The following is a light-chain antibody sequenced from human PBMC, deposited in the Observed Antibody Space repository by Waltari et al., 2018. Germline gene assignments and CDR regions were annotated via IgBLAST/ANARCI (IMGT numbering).Light chain of an antibody. CDR3: QVWDSGADRVV. V-gene: IGLV3-21*02. Sequence: SYVLTQPPSVSVAPGPTAKIPCCGPDLETKRQNWYPQRPGQAPVLVMYDDTYRPSGIPARFSGSNSGNTATLTISRVEAGDEGDYYCQVWDSGADRVVFGGGTDLTVL. CDR1: DLETKR. CDR2: DDT. J-gene: IGLJ2*01.